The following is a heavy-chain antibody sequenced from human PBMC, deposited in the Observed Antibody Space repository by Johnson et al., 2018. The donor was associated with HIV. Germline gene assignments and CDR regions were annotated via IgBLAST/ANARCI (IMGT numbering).Heavy chain of an antibody. V-gene: IGHV3-30*18. D-gene: IGHD6-13*01. CDR3: AKHNGLDSSWPFDAFDI. CDR2: ISYDGSNK. Sequence: QVQLVESGGGVVQPGRSLRLSCAASGFTFCDYAMHWVRQAPGMGLEWVAVISYDGSNKYYVDSVKGRFTISRDSSKNTLYLQMNSLRPEDTAVYYCAKHNGLDSSWPFDAFDIWGQGTRVTVSS. CDR1: GFTFCDYA. J-gene: IGHJ3*02.